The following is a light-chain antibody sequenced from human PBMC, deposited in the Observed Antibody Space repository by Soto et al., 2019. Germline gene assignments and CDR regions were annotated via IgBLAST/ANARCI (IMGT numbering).Light chain of an antibody. CDR2: STT. CDR3: LLYFGGARV. CDR1: TGAVTSGNY. J-gene: IGLJ3*02. V-gene: IGLV7-43*01. Sequence: QAVVTQESSLTVSPGGTVTLTCASSTGAVTSGNYANWFQQKPGQAPRALIYSTTSKHHRTPARFSGSLLGGKADLTLSGVQPEDEAEYYCLLYFGGARVFGGGTKLTVL.